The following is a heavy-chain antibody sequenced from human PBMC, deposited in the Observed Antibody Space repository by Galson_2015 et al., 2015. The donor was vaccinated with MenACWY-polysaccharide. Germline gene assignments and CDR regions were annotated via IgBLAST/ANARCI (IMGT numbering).Heavy chain of an antibody. CDR2: IYYSGST. J-gene: IGHJ4*02. CDR3: VKEGSGGYAVFDN. CDR1: GGSIISGGYY. Sequence: TLSLTCTVSGGSIISGGYYWTWIRQHPGKGLEWIGYIYYSGSTYYNPSLKSRVTISVDTSKNQFSLKLSSVTAADTAVYYCVKEGSGGYAVFDNWGQGTLVTVSP. D-gene: IGHD1-26*01. V-gene: IGHV4-31*03.